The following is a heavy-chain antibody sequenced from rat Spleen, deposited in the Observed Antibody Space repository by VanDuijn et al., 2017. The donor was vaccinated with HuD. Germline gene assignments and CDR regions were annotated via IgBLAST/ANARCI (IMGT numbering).Heavy chain of an antibody. CDR3: ARTSLQWFRMDA. D-gene: IGHD1-1*01. Sequence: EVQLVESGGGLVQPGRSMKLSCAASGFTFSNFDMAWVRQAPTKGLEWVASIGPSGDNTYYRDSVKGRFTVSRDNAKSTLFLQMDSLRSEDTATYYCARTSLQWFRMDAWGQGASVTVSS. CDR2: IGPSGDNT. J-gene: IGHJ4*01. V-gene: IGHV5-25*01. CDR1: GFTFSNFD.